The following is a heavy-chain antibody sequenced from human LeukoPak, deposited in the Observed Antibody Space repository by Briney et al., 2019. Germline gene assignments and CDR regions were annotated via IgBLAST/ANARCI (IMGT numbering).Heavy chain of an antibody. V-gene: IGHV1-18*01. CDR3: ARPAMPYYAFWSDSYLDV. CDR1: GYTFITYV. CDR2: ISPYNGNT. J-gene: IGHJ6*03. Sequence: GASVNVSCKASGYTFITYVITWVRQAPGQGLEWLGWISPYNGNTNYTQKLQGRITMTTDTSTSTAYMELRSLRSDDTAVYYCARPAMPYYAFWSDSYLDVWGKGTTVTVSS. D-gene: IGHD3-3*01.